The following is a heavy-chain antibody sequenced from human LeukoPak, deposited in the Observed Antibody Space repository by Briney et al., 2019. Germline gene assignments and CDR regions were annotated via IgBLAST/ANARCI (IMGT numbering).Heavy chain of an antibody. D-gene: IGHD5-18*01. CDR3: ARAARDSYGPRFDY. V-gene: IGHV1-2*06. Sequence: ASVKVSCKASGYTFTGYYMHRVRQAPGQGREWTGRINPNRDGTNYAQKFQGRVTMTRETSISTAYMELSRLRSDDTAVYYCARAARDSYGPRFDYWGQGALVTLSS. CDR2: INPNRDGT. CDR1: GYTFTGYY. J-gene: IGHJ4*02.